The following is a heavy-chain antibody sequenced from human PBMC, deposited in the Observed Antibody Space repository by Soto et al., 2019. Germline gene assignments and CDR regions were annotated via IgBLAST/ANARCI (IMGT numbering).Heavy chain of an antibody. V-gene: IGHV1-69*13. CDR2: IIPIFGTA. J-gene: IGHJ6*02. CDR1: GGTFSSYA. Sequence: SVKVSCKASGGTFSSYAISWVRQAPGQGLEWMGGIIPIFGTANYAQKFQGRVTITADESTSTAYMELSSLRSEDTAVYYCASGLGVWFGELLPPTIYYGMDVWGQGTTVTVSS. D-gene: IGHD3-10*01. CDR3: ASGLGVWFGELLPPTIYYGMDV.